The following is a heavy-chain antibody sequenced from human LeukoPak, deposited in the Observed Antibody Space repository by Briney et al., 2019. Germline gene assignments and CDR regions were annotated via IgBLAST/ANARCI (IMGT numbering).Heavy chain of an antibody. J-gene: IGHJ5*02. CDR1: GYTFTSYG. CDR3: ARQYCSSTSCYSGWFDP. D-gene: IGHD2-2*01. CDR2: INPNSGGT. V-gene: IGHV1-2*02. Sequence: ASVKVSCKASGYTFTSYGISWVRQAPGQGLEWMGWINPNSGGTNYAQKFQGRVTMTRDTSISTAYMELSRLRSDDTAVYYCARQYCSSTSCYSGWFDPWGQGTLVTVSS.